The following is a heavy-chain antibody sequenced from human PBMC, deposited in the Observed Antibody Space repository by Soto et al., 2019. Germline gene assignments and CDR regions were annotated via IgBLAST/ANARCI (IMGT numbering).Heavy chain of an antibody. CDR3: AKNTGATRGPYFDY. V-gene: IGHV4-28*01. CDR2: IYYSGST. CDR1: EYCISSTNF. D-gene: IGHD5-12*01. Sequence: PETVYHTCAVSEYCISSTNFCCLIQQPPGKGLEWIGYIYYSGSTYYNPSLKSRVTMSVDTSKNQFSLKLSSVTAVDTAVYYCAKNTGATRGPYFDYWGQGTLVIVS. J-gene: IGHJ4*02.